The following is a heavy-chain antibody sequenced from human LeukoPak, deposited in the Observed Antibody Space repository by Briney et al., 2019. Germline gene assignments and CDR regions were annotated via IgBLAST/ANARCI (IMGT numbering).Heavy chain of an antibody. CDR1: GDSVSSHSAA. CDR3: AANLGYCSGGSCFSWFDP. V-gene: IGHV6-1*01. Sequence: SQTLSLTCAISGDSVSSHSAAWNWIRQSPSRGLEWLGRTYYRSKWYNDYAVSGKSRITINPDTSKNQFSLQLNSVTPEDTAVYFCAANLGYCSGGSCFSWFDPWGQGTLVTVSS. CDR2: TYYRSKWYN. J-gene: IGHJ5*02. D-gene: IGHD2-15*01.